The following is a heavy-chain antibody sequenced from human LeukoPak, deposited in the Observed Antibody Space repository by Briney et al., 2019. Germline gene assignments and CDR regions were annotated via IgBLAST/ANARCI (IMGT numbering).Heavy chain of an antibody. Sequence: PGGSLRLSCAASGFTFSNYWMSWVRQVPGKGLEWVAIIKPDGSDKYCVDSVEGRFTISRDNAKNSLYLQMNSLRAEDTAMYYCARDTVFGVIIGPRMDVWGQGTTVTVSS. CDR3: ARDTVFGVIIGPRMDV. J-gene: IGHJ6*02. CDR1: GFTFSNYW. V-gene: IGHV3-7*01. CDR2: IKPDGSDK. D-gene: IGHD3-3*01.